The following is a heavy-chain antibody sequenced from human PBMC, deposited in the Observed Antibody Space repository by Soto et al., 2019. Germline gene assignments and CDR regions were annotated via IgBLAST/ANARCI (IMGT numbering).Heavy chain of an antibody. CDR2: IYYSGST. CDR1: GGSISSGGYY. J-gene: IGHJ4*02. D-gene: IGHD3-22*01. V-gene: IGHV4-31*03. Sequence: SETLSLTCTVSGGSISSGGYYWSWIRQHPGKGLEWIGYIYYSGSTYYNPSLKSRVTISVDTSKNQFSLKLSSVTAADTAVYYCARDYKPYYYDSSGLIWGQGTLVTVSS. CDR3: ARDYKPYYYDSSGLI.